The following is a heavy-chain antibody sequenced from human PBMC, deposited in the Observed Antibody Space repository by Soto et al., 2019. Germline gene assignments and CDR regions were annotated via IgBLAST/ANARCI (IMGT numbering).Heavy chain of an antibody. Sequence: TLVNPTQTLTLTCTFSGFSLNTRGMCVSWIRQPPGEALEWLALIDWEDDKYYSTSLKTRLTISKDTSKNQVVLTMTDMDPVDTATYYCARIRNSGYFYDTWGQGTLVTVSS. CDR3: ARIRNSGYFYDT. D-gene: IGHD3-22*01. J-gene: IGHJ5*02. CDR2: IDWEDDK. CDR1: GFSLNTRGMC. V-gene: IGHV2-70*13.